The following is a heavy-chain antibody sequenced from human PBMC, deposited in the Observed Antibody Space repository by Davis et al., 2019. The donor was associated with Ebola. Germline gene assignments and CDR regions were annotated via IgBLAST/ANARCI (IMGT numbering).Heavy chain of an antibody. V-gene: IGHV3-9*01. CDR2: ISWNSGSI. J-gene: IGHJ6*02. CDR3: AKDQKYYDFWSGGYASYYDMDV. D-gene: IGHD3-3*01. Sequence: PGGSLRLSCAASGFTFDDYAMHWVRQAPGKFLEWVSGISWNSGSIGYADSVKGRFTISRDNSNNTLYLQMYSLRAEDTAVYYCAKDQKYYDFWSGGYASYYDMDVWGQGTTVTVSS. CDR1: GFTFDDYA.